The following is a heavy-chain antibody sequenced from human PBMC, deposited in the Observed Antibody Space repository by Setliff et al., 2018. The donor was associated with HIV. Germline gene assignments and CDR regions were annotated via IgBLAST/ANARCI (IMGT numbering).Heavy chain of an antibody. Sequence: GESLKISCAASGFTFSNYGMHWVRQAPGKGLEWVAVIWYDGSSEYYGDSVKGRFTISRDNSKKTLYLQMNSLRAEDTAVYYCARDPGGDTSGYLIYYYDYWGQGTLVTV. D-gene: IGHD3-22*01. CDR3: ARDPGGDTSGYLIYYYDY. V-gene: IGHV3-33*01. CDR2: IWYDGSSE. CDR1: GFTFSNYG. J-gene: IGHJ4*02.